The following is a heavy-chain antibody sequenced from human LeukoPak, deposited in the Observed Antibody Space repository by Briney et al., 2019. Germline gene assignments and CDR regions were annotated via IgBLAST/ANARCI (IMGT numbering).Heavy chain of an antibody. CDR1: GGSISSYY. D-gene: IGHD3-3*01. Sequence: SETLSLTCTVSGGSISSYYWSWIRQPPGKGLEWIGYIYYSGSTNYNPSLKSRVTISVDTSKNQFSLKLSSVTAADTAVYYCARSFFWSGYYRAFDIWGQGTMVTVSS. V-gene: IGHV4-59*01. CDR3: ARSFFWSGYYRAFDI. J-gene: IGHJ3*02. CDR2: IYYSGST.